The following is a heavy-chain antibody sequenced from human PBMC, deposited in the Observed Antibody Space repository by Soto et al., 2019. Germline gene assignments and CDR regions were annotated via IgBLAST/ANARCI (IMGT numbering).Heavy chain of an antibody. CDR2: IIPILGIA. Sequence: QVQLVQSGAEVKKPGSSVKVSCKASGGTFSSYTISWVRQAPGQGLEWMGRIIPILGIANYAQKFQGRVTITADKSTSTAYMELSSLRSEDTAVYYCARGSSSWYDAFDFWGQGTMVTVSS. CDR1: GGTFSSYT. D-gene: IGHD6-13*01. V-gene: IGHV1-69*02. J-gene: IGHJ3*01. CDR3: ARGSSSWYDAFDF.